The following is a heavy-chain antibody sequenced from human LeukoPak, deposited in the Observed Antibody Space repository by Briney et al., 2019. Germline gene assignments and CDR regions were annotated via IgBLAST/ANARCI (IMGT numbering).Heavy chain of an antibody. CDR3: ARGTGYCSSTSCYRGLGLDY. CDR1: GGSFSGYY. J-gene: IGHJ4*02. CDR2: INHSGST. D-gene: IGHD2-2*02. V-gene: IGHV4-34*01. Sequence: SETLSLTCAVYGGSFSGYYWSWIRRPPGKGLEWIGEINHSGSTNYNPSLKSRVTISVDTSKNQFSLKLSSVTAADTAVYYCARGTGYCSSTSCYRGLGLDYWGQGTLVTVSS.